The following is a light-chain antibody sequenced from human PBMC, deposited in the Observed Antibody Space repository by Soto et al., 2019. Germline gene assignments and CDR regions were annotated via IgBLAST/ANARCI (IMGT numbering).Light chain of an antibody. CDR3: QESHTTRTT. V-gene: IGKV1-39*01. Sequence: DIQMTQSPSSLSASVGDRVTITCRASQSISTYLNWYQQKPGKAPKLLIYAASSLQSGVPSRFSGSGSGTDFTLTIISLQPEDFASYYCQESHTTRTTFGPGTKVDIK. J-gene: IGKJ3*01. CDR1: QSISTY. CDR2: AAS.